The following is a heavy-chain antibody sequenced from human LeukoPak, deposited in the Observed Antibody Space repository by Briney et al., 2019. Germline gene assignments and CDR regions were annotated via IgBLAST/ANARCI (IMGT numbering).Heavy chain of an antibody. CDR2: FDPEDGET. CDR3: AKAYYDSSGFDY. V-gene: IGHV1-24*01. J-gene: IGHJ4*02. D-gene: IGHD3-22*01. CDR1: GYTLTALS. Sequence: ASVKVSCKVSGYTLTALSMHWVRQAPGKGLEWMGGFDPEDGETIYAQKFQGRGTMTEDTSTDTAYMELSSLRSEDTAVYYCAKAYYDSSGFDYWGQGTLVTVSS.